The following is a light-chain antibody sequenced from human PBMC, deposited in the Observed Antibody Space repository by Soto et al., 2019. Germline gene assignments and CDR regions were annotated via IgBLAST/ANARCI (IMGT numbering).Light chain of an antibody. J-gene: IGKJ1*01. CDR2: RAS. CDR3: QQSSDWPRT. CDR1: QSVSNR. V-gene: IGKV3-15*01. Sequence: EIVMTQSPATQSVSPGERASLSCRASQSVSNRLAWYQQRPGQAPRLLIYRASARATGIPARFSGSGSGTEFTLTISSLQSEDFAIYYCQQSSDWPRTFGQGTKVEIK.